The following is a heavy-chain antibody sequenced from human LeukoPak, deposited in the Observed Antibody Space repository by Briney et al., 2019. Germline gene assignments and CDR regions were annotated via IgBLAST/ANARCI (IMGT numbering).Heavy chain of an antibody. CDR1: GGSFSGYY. CDR2: INHSGST. J-gene: IGHJ3*02. CDR3: ARARKEMATILDAFDI. Sequence: PSETLSLTCAVYGGSFSGYYWSWIRQPPGKGLEWIGEINHSGSTNYNPSLKSRVTISVDTSKNQFSLKLSSVTAADTAVYYCARARKEMATILDAFDIWGQGTMVTVSS. D-gene: IGHD5-24*01. V-gene: IGHV4-34*01.